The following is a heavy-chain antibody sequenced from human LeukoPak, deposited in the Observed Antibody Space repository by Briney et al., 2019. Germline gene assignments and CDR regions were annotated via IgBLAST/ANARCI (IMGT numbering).Heavy chain of an antibody. Sequence: PSETPCLTCAVFGGSFSNFYWTWIRQPPGKGLEWIGEINQSGRTNYNPSLKSRVSISVDTSRNQVSLKLTSVTAADTAVYYCARGRLATVVTPSISADFDYWGQGTLVTLSS. CDR2: INQSGRT. CDR1: GGSFSNFY. J-gene: IGHJ4*02. D-gene: IGHD4-23*01. CDR3: ARGRLATVVTPSISADFDY. V-gene: IGHV4-34*01.